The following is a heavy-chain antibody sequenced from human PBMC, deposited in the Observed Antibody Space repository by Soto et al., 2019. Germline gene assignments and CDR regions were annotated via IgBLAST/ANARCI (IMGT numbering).Heavy chain of an antibody. CDR1: GFTFSSYS. J-gene: IGHJ6*02. D-gene: IGHD3-9*01. CDR2: ISSSSSTI. Sequence: EVQLVESGGGLVQPGGSLRLSCAASGFTFSSYSMNWVRQAPGKGLEWVSYISSSSSTIYYADSVKGRFTISRDNAKNSLYLQMNSLRDDDTAVYYCASTYYDILRFGYYYYGMDVWGQGTTVTVSS. V-gene: IGHV3-48*02. CDR3: ASTYYDILRFGYYYYGMDV.